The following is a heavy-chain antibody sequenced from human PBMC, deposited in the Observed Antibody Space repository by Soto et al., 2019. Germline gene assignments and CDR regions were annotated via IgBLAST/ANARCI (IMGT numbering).Heavy chain of an antibody. J-gene: IGHJ6*02. CDR2: ISSRGDRT. CDR1: GFTFSRYA. CDR3: XKETGYSYGFQPNALDV. D-gene: IGHD5-18*01. Sequence: GGSLRLSCAGSGFTFSRYAMNWVRQAPGKGLEWVSIISSRGDRTSYAESVEGRFTISRDDSKNTLFLHMNSLGAEDTAVYYCXKETGYSYGFQPNALDVWGQGTTVTVSS. V-gene: IGHV3-23*01.